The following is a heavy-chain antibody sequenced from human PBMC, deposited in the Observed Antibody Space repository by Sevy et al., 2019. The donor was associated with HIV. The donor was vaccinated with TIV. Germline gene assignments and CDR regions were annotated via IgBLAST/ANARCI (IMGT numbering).Heavy chain of an antibody. CDR2: ISYDGSNK. V-gene: IGHV3-30*04. CDR1: GFTFSSYA. Sequence: GGSLRLSCAASGFTFSSYAMHWVRQAPGKGLEWVAVISYDGSNKYYADSVKGRFTISRDNSKNTLYLQMNSLRAEDTAVYYCARYQRADSSGWYPSFFDYWGQGTLVTVSS. J-gene: IGHJ4*02. D-gene: IGHD6-19*01. CDR3: ARYQRADSSGWYPSFFDY.